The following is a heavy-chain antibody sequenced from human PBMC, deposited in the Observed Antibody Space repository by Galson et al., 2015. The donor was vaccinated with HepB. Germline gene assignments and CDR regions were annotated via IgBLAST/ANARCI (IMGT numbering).Heavy chain of an antibody. D-gene: IGHD3-10*01. V-gene: IGHV1-69*02. Sequence: SVKVSCKASGGTFNSHTISWVRQAPGRGLEWMGRFTPTLDVAYYAQKFQDRATFTADKSTTTAYMELRSLRSDDTAVYYCALRTGTYPYYFDFWGQGTLVAVSS. CDR3: ALRTGTYPYYFDF. CDR2: FTPTLDVA. CDR1: GGTFNSHT. J-gene: IGHJ4*02.